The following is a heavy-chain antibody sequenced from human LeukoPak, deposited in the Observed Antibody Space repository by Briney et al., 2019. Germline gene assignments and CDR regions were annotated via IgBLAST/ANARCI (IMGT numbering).Heavy chain of an antibody. J-gene: IGHJ4*02. V-gene: IGHV3-64D*06. D-gene: IGHD6-13*01. CDR2: INTSGDKT. CDR3: VKDLYKGETSTWYYFDY. CDR1: GFTFSTYA. Sequence: PGGSLRLSCSGSGFTFSTYAIHWVRQAPGKGPEYVSLINTSGDKTYYADSVKGRFTISRDNSKNTVSLQMSSLRDEDTGMHYCVKDLYKGETSTWYYFDYWGQGTLVTVSS.